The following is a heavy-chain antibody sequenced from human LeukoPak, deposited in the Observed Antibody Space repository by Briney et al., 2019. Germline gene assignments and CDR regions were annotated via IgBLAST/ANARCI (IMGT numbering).Heavy chain of an antibody. J-gene: IGHJ6*03. CDR1: GFTFSSYT. CDR2: ISAVSTYI. D-gene: IGHD6-6*01. CDR3: ARGGIAGRPVYYYYMDV. V-gene: IGHV3-21*01. Sequence: GGSLRLSCAASGFTFSSYTIRWVRQAPGKGLEWVSSISAVSTYIYYADSVKGRFTISRDNVEKSAYLELSGLTAHDTAIYYCARGGIAGRPVYYYYMDVWGKGTTVTVSS.